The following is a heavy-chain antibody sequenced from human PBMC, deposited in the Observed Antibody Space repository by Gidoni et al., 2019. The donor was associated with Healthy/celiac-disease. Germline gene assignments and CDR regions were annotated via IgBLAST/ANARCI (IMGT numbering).Heavy chain of an antibody. CDR1: GFTFSDYY. J-gene: IGHJ4*02. CDR3: ARDLHPRGDYALYSY. Sequence: QVQLVESGGGLVKPGGSLRLSCAASGFTFSDYYMSWIRQAPGKGLEWVSYISSSSSYTNYADSVKGRFTISRDNAKNSLYLQMNSLRAEDTAVYYCARDLHPRGDYALYSYWGQGTLVTVSS. D-gene: IGHD4-17*01. CDR2: ISSSSSYT. V-gene: IGHV3-11*05.